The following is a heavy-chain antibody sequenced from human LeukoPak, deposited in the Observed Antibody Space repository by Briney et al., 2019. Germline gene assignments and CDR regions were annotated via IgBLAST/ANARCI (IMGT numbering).Heavy chain of an antibody. V-gene: IGHV4-34*01. CDR2: INHSGST. J-gene: IGHJ4*02. Sequence: SETLSLTCAVYGGSFSGYYWSWIRQPPGKGLEWIGEINHSGSTNYNPSLKSRVTISVDTSKNQFSLKLSSVTAADTAVYYCARALRPFYYDYVWGSKRYYFDYWGQGTLVTVSS. CDR1: GGSFSGYY. D-gene: IGHD3-16*01. CDR3: ARALRPFYYDYVWGSKRYYFDY.